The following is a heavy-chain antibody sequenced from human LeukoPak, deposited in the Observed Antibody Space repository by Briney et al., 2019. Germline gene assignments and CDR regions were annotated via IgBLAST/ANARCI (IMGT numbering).Heavy chain of an antibody. Sequence: GGSLRLSCAASGFTFSDYYMSWIRQAPGKGLEWVSYISSSSSYTNYADSVKGRFTISRDNAKNSLYLQMNSLRAEDTAVYYCAKADIAATVLFDYWGQGTLVTVSS. CDR2: ISSSSSYT. CDR1: GFTFSDYY. D-gene: IGHD6-13*01. J-gene: IGHJ4*02. V-gene: IGHV3-11*05. CDR3: AKADIAATVLFDY.